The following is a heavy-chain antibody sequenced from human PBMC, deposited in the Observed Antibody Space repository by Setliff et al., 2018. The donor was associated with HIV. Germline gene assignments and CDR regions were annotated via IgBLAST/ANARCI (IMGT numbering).Heavy chain of an antibody. CDR1: GGSLSGYY. CDR2: INQSGNT. V-gene: IGHV4-34*01. D-gene: IGHD3-10*01. CDR3: AREGCQGYSGSGSFYHRNFDL. Sequence: SETLSLTCAVYGGSLSGYYWSWVRQSPGRGLEWIGEINQSGNTNFNPSLKSRLIISVDTSKIQFSLKLTSVTAADTALYSCAREGCQGYSGSGSFYHRNFDLWGRGTLVTVSS. J-gene: IGHJ2*01.